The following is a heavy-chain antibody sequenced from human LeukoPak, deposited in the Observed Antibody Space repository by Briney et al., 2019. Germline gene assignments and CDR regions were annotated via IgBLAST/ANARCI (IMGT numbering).Heavy chain of an antibody. Sequence: GGPLRLSCAASGFTFDDYAMHWVRQAPGKGLEWVSLISGGGGSTYYADSVKGRFTISRDNSKNSLYLKKNNLRTEDTALYYCVKGYDCSSTSCYGPLCVYWGQGTLVTVSS. CDR2: ISGGGGST. CDR1: GFTFDDYA. V-gene: IGHV3-43*02. CDR3: VKGYDCSSTSCYGPLCVY. D-gene: IGHD2-2*01. J-gene: IGHJ4*02.